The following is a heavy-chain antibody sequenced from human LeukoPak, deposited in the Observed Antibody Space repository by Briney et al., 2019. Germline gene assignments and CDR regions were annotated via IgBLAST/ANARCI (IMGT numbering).Heavy chain of an antibody. J-gene: IGHJ4*02. D-gene: IGHD2-8*01. Sequence: PSETLSLTCAVSGGSISTYYWSWIRQPPGKGLEWIGYIYYSGSTNYNPSLKSRVTISVDTSKNQFSLKLSSLTAADTAVYYCARSTNLFDYWGQGTLVTVSS. CDR2: IYYSGST. CDR1: GGSISTYY. V-gene: IGHV4-59*01. CDR3: ARSTNLFDY.